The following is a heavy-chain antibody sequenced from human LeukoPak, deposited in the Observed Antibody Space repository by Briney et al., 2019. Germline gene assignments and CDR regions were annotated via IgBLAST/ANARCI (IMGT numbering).Heavy chain of an antibody. CDR2: INHSGST. Sequence: PSETLSLTCAVYGGSFSGYYWSWIRQPPGKGLEWIGEINHSGSTNYNPSLKSRVTISVDTSKNQFSLKLSSVTAADTAVYYCARKVPGFRGGCFDPWGQGTLVTVS. J-gene: IGHJ5*02. CDR3: ARKVPGFRGGCFDP. CDR1: GGSFSGYY. D-gene: IGHD3-16*01. V-gene: IGHV4-34*01.